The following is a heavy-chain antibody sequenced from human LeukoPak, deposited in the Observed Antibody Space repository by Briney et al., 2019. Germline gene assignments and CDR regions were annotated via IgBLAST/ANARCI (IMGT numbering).Heavy chain of an antibody. V-gene: IGHV1-69*13. CDR3: ARENPSGYSSGWSGIGAFDI. CDR1: GGTFSSYA. Sequence: SVKVSCKASGGTFSSYAISWVRQAPGHGPEWMGGIIPIFGTANYAQKFQGRVTITADESTSTAYMELSSLRSEDTAVYYCARENPSGYSSGWSGIGAFDIWGQGTMVTVSS. CDR2: IIPIFGTA. D-gene: IGHD6-19*01. J-gene: IGHJ3*02.